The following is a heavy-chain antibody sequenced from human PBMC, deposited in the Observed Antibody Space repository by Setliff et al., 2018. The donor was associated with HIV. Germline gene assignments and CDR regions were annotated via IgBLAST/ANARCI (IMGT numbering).Heavy chain of an antibody. D-gene: IGHD1-26*01. CDR2: IGSSNHGI. CDR3: ARDTAELLGLYYYYGMDV. V-gene: IGHV3-48*04. Sequence: GGSLRLSCAASGFDFRSYGMTWVRQAPGKGLDWVAHIGSSNHGIHYTASVQGRFTVSRDNAKNSLYLQMNSLRAEDTAVYYCARDTAELLGLYYYYGMDVWGQGTTVTVSS. CDR1: GFDFRSYG. J-gene: IGHJ6*02.